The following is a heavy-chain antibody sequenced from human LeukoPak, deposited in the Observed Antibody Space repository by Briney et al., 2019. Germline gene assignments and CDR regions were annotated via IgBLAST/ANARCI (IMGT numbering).Heavy chain of an antibody. Sequence: GGTLRLSCAASGFTFSSYGMSWVRQAPGKGLEWVSAISGSGGSTYYADSVKGRFTISRDNSKNSLYLQMNSLRTEDTALYYCAKEFLAYDAFDIWGQGTMVTVSS. CDR1: GFTFSSYG. J-gene: IGHJ3*02. CDR2: ISGSGGST. CDR3: AKEFLAYDAFDI. V-gene: IGHV3-23*01.